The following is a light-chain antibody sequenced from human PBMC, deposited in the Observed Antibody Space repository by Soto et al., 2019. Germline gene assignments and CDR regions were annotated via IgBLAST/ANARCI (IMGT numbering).Light chain of an antibody. CDR1: QSISSL. V-gene: IGKV3-15*01. CDR3: QQYYDWPIT. Sequence: EIVMTQSPATLSVSPGERVTLSCRASQSISSLLAWYQQKPGQAPRLLIYSASTRATGIPARFSGSGSGADFTLTISSLQSEDFAVYYCQQYYDWPITFGQGTRLEIK. J-gene: IGKJ5*01. CDR2: SAS.